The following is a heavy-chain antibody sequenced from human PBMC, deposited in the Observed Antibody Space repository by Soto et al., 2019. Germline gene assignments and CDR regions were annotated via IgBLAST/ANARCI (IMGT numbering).Heavy chain of an antibody. CDR2: IGGGGEYT. Sequence: EVQLLESGGGLVQPGGSLTLTCIVSGFTSGKYAMSWVRQAPGKGLEWVSEIGGGGEYTNYADSVRGRFTMSRDNSKNTLYLHMSSLKVEDTAGSYCAKDEVAANGRADAFDIWGQGTVVTVSS. J-gene: IGHJ3*02. D-gene: IGHD2-15*01. CDR3: AKDEVAANGRADAFDI. CDR1: GFTSGKYA. V-gene: IGHV3-23*01.